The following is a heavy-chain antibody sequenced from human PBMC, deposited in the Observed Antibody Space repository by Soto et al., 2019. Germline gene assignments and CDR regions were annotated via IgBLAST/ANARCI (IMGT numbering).Heavy chain of an antibody. J-gene: IGHJ4*02. CDR2: IKVDGSEK. CDR1: GFTFNRHW. D-gene: IGHD1-1*01. CDR3: VRTGWNPPAY. Sequence: EVQLVESGGGLVQPGGSLRLSCAVSGFTFNRHWMSWVRQTPGKGLEWVASIKVDGSEKSYVDSVKVRFTISRDNAKNSLFLQMNSLRVEDTAVYYCVRTGWNPPAYWGQGTLVTFSS. V-gene: IGHV3-7*01.